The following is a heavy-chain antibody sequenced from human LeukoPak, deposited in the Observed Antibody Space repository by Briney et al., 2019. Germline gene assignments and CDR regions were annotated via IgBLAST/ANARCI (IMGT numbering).Heavy chain of an antibody. J-gene: IGHJ2*01. V-gene: IGHV3-23*01. CDR3: AKSLDDFWSGYLGWYFDL. Sequence: GGSLRLSCAAPGFTFSSYAMSWVRQAPGKGLEWVSAISGSGGSTYYADSVRGRFTISRDNSKNTLYLQMNSLRAEDTAVYYCAKSLDDFWSGYLGWYFDLWGRGTLVTVSS. CDR2: ISGSGGST. D-gene: IGHD3-3*01. CDR1: GFTFSSYA.